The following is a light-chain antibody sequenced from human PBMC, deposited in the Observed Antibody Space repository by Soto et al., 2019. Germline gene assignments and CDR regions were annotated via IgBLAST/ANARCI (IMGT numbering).Light chain of an antibody. CDR2: GAS. CDR3: QQYGGSPRT. V-gene: IGKV3-20*01. Sequence: EIVLTQSPGTLSLSPGERATLSCRASQSVSSSHLAWYQQKPGQAPRLLIYGASFRATGIPDRFSGSASGTDFTLTISRLEPEDFAVYXCQQYGGSPRTFGQGTKLEIK. CDR1: QSVSSSH. J-gene: IGKJ2*01.